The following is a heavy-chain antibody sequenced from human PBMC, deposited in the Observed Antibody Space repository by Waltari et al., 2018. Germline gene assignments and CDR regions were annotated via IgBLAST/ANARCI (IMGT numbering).Heavy chain of an antibody. D-gene: IGHD1-1*01. Sequence: QVQLQQWGAGLLKPSETLSLTCAVNGGSFNSYYWGWIRQPPGKGLEWIGEISHNGGTNENQSLRSRVAISVDTSKNHFSLKLNFLTAADTAVYYCARGEQLHLIRRNSFDTWGQGTLVTVSS. J-gene: IGHJ5*02. CDR1: GGSFNSYY. CDR2: ISHNGGT. V-gene: IGHV4-34*01. CDR3: ARGEQLHLIRRNSFDT.